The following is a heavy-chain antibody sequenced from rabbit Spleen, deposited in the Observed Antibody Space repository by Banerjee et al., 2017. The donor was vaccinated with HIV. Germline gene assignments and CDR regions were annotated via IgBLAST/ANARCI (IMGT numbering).Heavy chain of an antibody. CDR3: ARFYAGYGDFGYAAM. Sequence: QSLEESGGDLVKPGASLTLTCTASGFSFSSSDYMFWVRQAPGKGLEWIACIHGGSRNNIYYASWAKGRLTISKTSSTTVTLQMTSLTAADTATYFCARFYAGYGDFGYAAMWGPGTLVTVS. J-gene: IGHJ6*01. CDR1: GFSFSSSDY. D-gene: IGHD7-1*01. V-gene: IGHV1S40*01. CDR2: IHGGSRNNI.